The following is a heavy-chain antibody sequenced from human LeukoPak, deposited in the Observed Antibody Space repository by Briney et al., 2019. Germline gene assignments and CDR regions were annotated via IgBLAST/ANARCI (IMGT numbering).Heavy chain of an antibody. Sequence: PGGSLRLSCAASGFTFSDYYMSWIRQVPGXXXXWLAXISDXGDTTRSADSVTGRFTISRDNAKNSVFLQMNSLRADDSGVYYCARDVRGRTPLKLGMKWFDPWGQGTRVTVSS. J-gene: IGHJ5*02. CDR1: GFTFSDYY. V-gene: IGHV3-11*01. CDR2: ISDXGDTT. CDR3: ARDVRGRTPLKLGMKWFDP. D-gene: IGHD7-27*01.